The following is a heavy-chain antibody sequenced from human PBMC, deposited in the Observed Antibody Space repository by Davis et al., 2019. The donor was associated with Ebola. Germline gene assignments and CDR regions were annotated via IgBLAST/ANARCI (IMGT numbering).Heavy chain of an antibody. CDR3: ARGGGPWSYCSSTSCYSLDYYYYGMDV. D-gene: IGHD2-2*01. V-gene: IGHV1-18*01. CDR1: GYTFTSYG. J-gene: IGHJ6*02. Sequence: AASVKVSCKASGYTFTSYGISWVRQAPGQGLEWMGWISAYNGNTNYAQKLQGRVTMTTDTSTSTAYMELRSLRSDDTAVYYCARGGGPWSYCSSTSCYSLDYYYYGMDVWGQGTTVTVSS. CDR2: ISAYNGNT.